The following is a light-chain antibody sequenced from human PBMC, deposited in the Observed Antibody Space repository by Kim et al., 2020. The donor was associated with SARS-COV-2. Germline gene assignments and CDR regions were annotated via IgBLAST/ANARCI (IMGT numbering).Light chain of an antibody. CDR3: LLYYGGAWV. CDR2: TTN. V-gene: IGLV7-43*01. Sequence: PGGTVTLTCASSNGVVTSGYGPNWFQQKPGQAPRSLIYTTNNIHSWTPARFSGSLLGGKAALTLSGVQPEDEAEYYCLLYYGGAWVFGGGTKLTVL. CDR1: NGVVTSGYG. J-gene: IGLJ3*02.